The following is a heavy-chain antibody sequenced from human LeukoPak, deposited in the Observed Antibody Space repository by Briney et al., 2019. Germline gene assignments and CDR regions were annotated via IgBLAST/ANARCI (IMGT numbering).Heavy chain of an antibody. CDR2: IYYTGTT. CDR1: GGSISSYY. J-gene: IGHJ4*02. V-gene: IGHV4-59*01. D-gene: IGHD2-15*01. CDR3: ARGGWRLDY. Sequence: TSETLSLTCTVSGGSISSYYWSWIRQPPGKGLEWIGYIYYTGTTNYNPSLKSRVTISVDTSKNQFSPKLSSVTAADTAVYYCARGGWRLDYWGQGTLVTVSS.